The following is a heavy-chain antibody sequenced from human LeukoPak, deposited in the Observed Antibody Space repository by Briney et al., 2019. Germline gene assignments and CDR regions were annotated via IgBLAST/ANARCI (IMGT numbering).Heavy chain of an antibody. Sequence: GGSLRLSCGASHFTFSIYWMSWVRQAPGKGLEWVANIKEDGNEKYYVDSAKGRFTISRDNTKNSLYLQMNSLRAEDTAVYYCAREQLVERADAFDIWGQGTMVTVSS. D-gene: IGHD1-1*01. J-gene: IGHJ3*02. V-gene: IGHV3-7*01. CDR2: IKEDGNEK. CDR1: HFTFSIYW. CDR3: AREQLVERADAFDI.